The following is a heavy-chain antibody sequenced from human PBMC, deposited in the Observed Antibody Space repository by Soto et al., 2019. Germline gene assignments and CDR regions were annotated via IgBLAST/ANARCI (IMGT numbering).Heavy chain of an antibody. Sequence: QVQLQQWGAGLLKPSETLSLTCAVYGGSFSGYYWSWIRQPPGKGLEWNGEINHSGSTNYHPSLNNRITKSVDTSKDQFPLKLSSVTAADTAVYYRAREGIVLRYFAHVWFGPWGQGTLVTVSS. V-gene: IGHV4-34*01. CDR2: INHSGST. CDR1: GGSFSGYY. D-gene: IGHD3-9*01. CDR3: AREGIVLRYFAHVWFGP. J-gene: IGHJ5*02.